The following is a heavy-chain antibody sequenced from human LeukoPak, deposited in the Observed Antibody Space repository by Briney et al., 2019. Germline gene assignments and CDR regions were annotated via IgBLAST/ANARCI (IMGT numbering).Heavy chain of an antibody. V-gene: IGHV4-39*07. CDR1: GASTSSNPYY. Sequence: PSETLSLTCTVSGASTSSNPYYWGWIRQPPGKGLEWIGDIYYNGNTYYNVSLKSRVTISLDTSKNQFSLRLSSVTAADTAVYYCARSDGYGLVGIWGQGTMVTVSS. J-gene: IGHJ3*02. CDR2: IYYNGNT. D-gene: IGHD3-10*01. CDR3: ARSDGYGLVGI.